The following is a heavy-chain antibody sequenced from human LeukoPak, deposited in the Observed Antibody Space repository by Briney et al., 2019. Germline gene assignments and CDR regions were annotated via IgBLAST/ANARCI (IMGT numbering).Heavy chain of an antibody. D-gene: IGHD1-26*01. Sequence: PSETLSLTCTVSGGSISSYYWSWIRQPAGKGLEWIGRIYTSGSTNYNPSLKSRVTMSVDTSKNQFSLKLSSVTAADTAVYYCAGGGGSYSFVYYYMDVWGKGTTVTVSS. V-gene: IGHV4-4*07. J-gene: IGHJ6*03. CDR1: GGSISSYY. CDR3: AGGGGSYSFVYYYMDV. CDR2: IYTSGST.